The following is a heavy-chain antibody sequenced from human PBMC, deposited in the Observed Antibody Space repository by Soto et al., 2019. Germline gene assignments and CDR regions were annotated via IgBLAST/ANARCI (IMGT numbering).Heavy chain of an antibody. D-gene: IGHD2-2*01. CDR1: GFTFSNYA. CDR3: AKDTVPVATPWFDP. Sequence: EVQLLESGGGLVQPGGSLRLSCAASGFTFSNYAMSWVRQAPGKGLEWVSTLSGSGGSTYYADSVKGRFTISRDNSKNTLYQQMNSLRAEDTAVYYCAKDTVPVATPWFDPWGQGTLVTVSS. CDR2: LSGSGGST. V-gene: IGHV3-23*01. J-gene: IGHJ5*02.